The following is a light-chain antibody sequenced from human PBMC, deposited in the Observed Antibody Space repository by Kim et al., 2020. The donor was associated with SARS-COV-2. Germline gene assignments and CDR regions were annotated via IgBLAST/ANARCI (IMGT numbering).Light chain of an antibody. J-gene: IGLJ2*01. CDR2: EDT. V-gene: IGLV3-1*01. CDR3: QAWDSTTVI. CDR1: KVGDKY. Sequence: SYELTQPPSVSVSPGQTASISCSGEKVGDKYACWYQQRPGQSPVLVIYEDTRRPSGIPVRFSASTSGNTATLTISGTQAMAEADYYCQAWDSTTVIFGGGTKLTVL.